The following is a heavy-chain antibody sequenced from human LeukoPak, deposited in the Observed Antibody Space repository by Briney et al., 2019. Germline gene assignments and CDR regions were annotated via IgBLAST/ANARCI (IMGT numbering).Heavy chain of an antibody. J-gene: IGHJ4*02. CDR1: GVTFSSYA. Sequence: PGGSLRLSCAASGVTFSSYARHWVRQAPGKGLEWGAVISYDGSNKYYADSVKGRFTISRDNSKNTLYLQMNSLSAEDTAVYYCASAGCTNGVCSYFDYWGPGTLVTVSS. V-gene: IGHV3-30-3*01. CDR2: ISYDGSNK. CDR3: ASAGCTNGVCSYFDY. D-gene: IGHD2-8*01.